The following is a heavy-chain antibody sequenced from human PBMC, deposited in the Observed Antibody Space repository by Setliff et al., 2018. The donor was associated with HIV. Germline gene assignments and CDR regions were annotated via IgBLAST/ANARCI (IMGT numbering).Heavy chain of an antibody. CDR2: MNPNSGNT. J-gene: IGHJ4*02. CDR1: GYTFTSYN. CDR3: ARAIADGYYFGY. D-gene: IGHD6-13*01. V-gene: IGHV1-8*01. Sequence: GASVKVSCKASGYTFTSYNINWVRKATGQGLEWMGWMNPNSGNTGYAQKFQGRVTMTRNTSISTAYMELSRLRSEDTAVYYCARAIADGYYFGYWGQGTLVTVSS.